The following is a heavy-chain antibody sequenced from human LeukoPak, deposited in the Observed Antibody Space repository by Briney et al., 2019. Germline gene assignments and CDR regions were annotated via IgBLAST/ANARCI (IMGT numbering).Heavy chain of an antibody. Sequence: ASVKVSCKASGYTFTSYGISWVRQAPGQGLEWMGWISAYNGNTNYAQKLQGRVTMTTDTSTSTAYMELRSLRSDDTAVYYCATFQGDGSPVGVDVWGKGTTVTVSS. V-gene: IGHV1-18*01. D-gene: IGHD5-24*01. CDR2: ISAYNGNT. CDR3: ATFQGDGSPVGVDV. J-gene: IGHJ6*04. CDR1: GYTFTSYG.